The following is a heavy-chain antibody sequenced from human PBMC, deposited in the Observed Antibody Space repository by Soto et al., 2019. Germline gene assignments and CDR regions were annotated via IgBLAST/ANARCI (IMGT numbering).Heavy chain of an antibody. CDR1: GFTFSNYA. D-gene: IGHD3-3*01. CDR3: ARGPEYYDFWSGYPPNFWFPELVELIDV. CDR2: ISYDGSNK. V-gene: IGHV3-30-3*01. Sequence: GGSLRLSCAASGFTFSNYAMHWVRQAPGKGLEWVAVISYDGSNKYYADSVKGRLTISRDNYKNTLYLQMNSQRAEDTAVYYWARGPEYYDFWSGYPPNFWFPELVELIDVWGQGTTVTVSS. J-gene: IGHJ6*02.